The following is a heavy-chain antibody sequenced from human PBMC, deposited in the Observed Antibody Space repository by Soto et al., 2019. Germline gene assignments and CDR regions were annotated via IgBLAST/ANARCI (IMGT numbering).Heavy chain of an antibody. CDR2: INSDGSST. J-gene: IGHJ4*02. D-gene: IGHD4-17*01. V-gene: IGHV3-74*01. CDR1: GFTFSSYW. Sequence: GGSLRLSCAASGFTFSSYWMHWFRQAPGKGLVWVSRINSDGSSTSYADSVKGRFTISRDNAKNTLYLQMNSLRAEDTAVYYCARDINYGGNTVVLDYWGQGTLVTVSS. CDR3: ARDINYGGNTVVLDY.